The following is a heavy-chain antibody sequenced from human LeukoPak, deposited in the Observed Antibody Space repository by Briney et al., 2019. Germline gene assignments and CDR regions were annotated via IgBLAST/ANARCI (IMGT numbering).Heavy chain of an antibody. V-gene: IGHV3-7*03. CDR3: ARDLHPRLAGFFDY. Sequence: GGSLRLSCAASEFTFGSYWMTWVRQAPGKGLEWVANIKEDGSEKYYVDSVKGRFTISRDNSKNTLYLQMKSLRAEDTAVYYCARDLHPRLAGFFDYWGQGTLVTVSS. J-gene: IGHJ4*02. CDR1: EFTFGSYW. CDR2: IKEDGSEK. D-gene: IGHD3-3*02.